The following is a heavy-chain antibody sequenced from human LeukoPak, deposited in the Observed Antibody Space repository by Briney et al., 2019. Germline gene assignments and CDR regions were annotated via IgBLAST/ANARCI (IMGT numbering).Heavy chain of an antibody. CDR1: GYTFTAYY. CDR2: IDPPYGGT. CDR3: AKIGLCGSCWDFDS. Sequence: GASVNVSCKPSGYTFTAYYTHWVRRAPGPGLEWMGGIDPPYGGTKYAHNYQGRITMTSATSISTAYMELSSLRSDDTAIYYCAKIGLCGSCWDFDSWGQGTLVTVSS. D-gene: IGHD2-15*01. V-gene: IGHV1-2*02. J-gene: IGHJ4*02.